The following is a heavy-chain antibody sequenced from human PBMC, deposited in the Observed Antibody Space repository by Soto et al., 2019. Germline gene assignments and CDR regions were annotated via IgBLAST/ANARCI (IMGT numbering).Heavy chain of an antibody. D-gene: IGHD3-22*01. Sequence: GGSLRLSCAASGFTFDDYGMSWVRQAPGKGLEWVSGINWNGGSTGYADSVKGRFTISRDNAKNSLYLQMNSLRAEDTALYYCARDRNYDSSGPLDYWGQGTLVTVSS. CDR1: GFTFDDYG. J-gene: IGHJ4*02. V-gene: IGHV3-20*04. CDR2: INWNGGST. CDR3: ARDRNYDSSGPLDY.